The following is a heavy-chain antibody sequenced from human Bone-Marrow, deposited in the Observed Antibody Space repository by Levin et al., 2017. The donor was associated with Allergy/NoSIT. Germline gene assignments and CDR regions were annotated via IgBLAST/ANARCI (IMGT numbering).Heavy chain of an antibody. CDR1: GLTFSNYA. CDR2: ISVSGYTK. J-gene: IGHJ6*02. CDR3: ANIATIQEGGYLGWGPKKERHYYDMDV. Sequence: QAGGSLRLSCAASGLTFSNYALSWVRQVPGKGLEWVSGISVSGYTKYYADSVKGRFTISRDSSKTTVFLQMNSLRADDTAVYYCANIATIQEGGYLGWGPKKERHYYDMDVWGQGTTVTVSS. D-gene: IGHD3-16*02. V-gene: IGHV3-23*01.